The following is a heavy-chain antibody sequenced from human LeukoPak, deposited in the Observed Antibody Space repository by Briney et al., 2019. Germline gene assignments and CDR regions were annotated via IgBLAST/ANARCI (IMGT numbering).Heavy chain of an antibody. D-gene: IGHD3-16*01. Sequence: GASVKVSCTASGYTFTGYCMHWVRQAPGQGLEWVGWINPKNGGSNYAQKFQGRVTMTRDRSISTAYMELSRLTSDDTAVYYCARASFWESPINWFAPWGQGTLVTVSS. CDR3: ARASFWESPINWFAP. CDR2: INPKNGGS. CDR1: GYTFTGYC. V-gene: IGHV1-2*02. J-gene: IGHJ5*02.